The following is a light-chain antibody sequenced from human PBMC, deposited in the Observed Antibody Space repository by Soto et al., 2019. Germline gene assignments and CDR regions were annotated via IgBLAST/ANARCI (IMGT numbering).Light chain of an antibody. CDR1: QSVSRW. CDR3: QQYHDNWT. J-gene: IGKJ1*01. CDR2: KAS. V-gene: IGKV1-5*03. Sequence: DIQMTQSPSTLSASVGDRVTITCRASQSVSRWLAWYQQKPGKAPKLLIYKASTLESGVPSRFIGSGSGTEFPLAISSLQPDDSATYYCQQYHDNWTFGQGTKVEIK.